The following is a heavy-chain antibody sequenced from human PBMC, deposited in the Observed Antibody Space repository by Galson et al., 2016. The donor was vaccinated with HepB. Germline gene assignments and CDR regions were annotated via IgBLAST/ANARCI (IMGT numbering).Heavy chain of an antibody. D-gene: IGHD3-3*01. Sequence: SLRLSCAASGDSLTTWSMSWVRLAPGKGLEWPAYISSSSETIYYADSVKGRLSIARDNAKNSLYLHMTSLRVEDTALYYCARGPEGTYYRTSGYLGYVDSWGQRALVTVAS. V-gene: IGHV3-48*01. CDR1: GDSLTTWS. CDR2: ISSSSETI. CDR3: ARGPEGTYYRTSGYLGYVDS. J-gene: IGHJ4*02.